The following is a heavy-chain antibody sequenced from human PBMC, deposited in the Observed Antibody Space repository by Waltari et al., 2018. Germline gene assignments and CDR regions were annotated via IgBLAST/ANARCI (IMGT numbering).Heavy chain of an antibody. D-gene: IGHD3-3*01. CDR1: GFTFSSYG. CDR2: ISDSGAGT. V-gene: IGHV3-23*01. J-gene: IGHJ5*02. CDR3: AKDRITISALDP. Sequence: EVQLLESGGGLVQPGGSLRLSCAASGFTFSSYGMGWVRQAPGKGPEWVSGISDSGAGTYYADSVKGRFTISRDNSKNILYLQMNSLRAEDTALYYCAKDRITISALDPWGQGTLVTVSS.